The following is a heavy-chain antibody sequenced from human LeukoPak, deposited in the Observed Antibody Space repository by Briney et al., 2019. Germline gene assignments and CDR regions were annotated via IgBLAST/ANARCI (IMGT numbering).Heavy chain of an antibody. D-gene: IGHD3-3*01. CDR1: GGSFSGFY. V-gene: IGHV4-34*01. Sequence: SVTLSFTCAVYGGSFSGFYWGWIRQPPGKGLEWIGEINHSGRNNYNPSLKSRITISVDTSKNHFSLKLSSVTAAHTAVYYCARKVGITILGQRPLYYYYYMDVWGKGTMVTVSS. CDR3: ARKVGITILGQRPLYYYYYMDV. CDR2: INHSGRN. J-gene: IGHJ6*03.